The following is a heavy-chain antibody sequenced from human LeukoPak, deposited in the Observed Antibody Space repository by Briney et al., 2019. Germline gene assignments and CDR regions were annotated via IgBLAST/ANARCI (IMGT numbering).Heavy chain of an antibody. D-gene: IGHD2-15*01. CDR3: ARDGRVCSGGSCYSYYYYGMDV. CDR1: GFTFSSYS. CDR2: ISSSSSYI. J-gene: IGHJ6*02. V-gene: IGHV3-21*01. Sequence: GGFLRLSCAASGFTFSSYSMNWVRQAPGKGLEWVSSISSSSSYIYYADSVKGRFTISRDNAKNSLYLQMNSLRAEDTAVYYCARDGRVCSGGSCYSYYYYGMDVWGQGTTVTVSS.